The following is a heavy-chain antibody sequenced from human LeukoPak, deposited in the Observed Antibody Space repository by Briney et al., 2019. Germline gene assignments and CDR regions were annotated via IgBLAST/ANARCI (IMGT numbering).Heavy chain of an antibody. V-gene: IGHV3-74*01. CDR3: ARSIAAAAAPYYFDY. D-gene: IGHD6-13*01. CDR2: INSDGSST. J-gene: IGHJ4*02. Sequence: GGSLRLSCAASGFTFSSYWMHWVRQAPGKGLLWVSRINSDGSSTSYADSVKGRITISRDNAKNTLYLQMNSLRAEDTAVYYCARSIAAAAAPYYFDYWGQGTLVTVSS. CDR1: GFTFSSYW.